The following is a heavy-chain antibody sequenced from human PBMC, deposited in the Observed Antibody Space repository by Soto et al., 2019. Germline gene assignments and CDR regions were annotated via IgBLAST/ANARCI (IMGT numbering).Heavy chain of an antibody. CDR2: ISAYNGNI. CDR1: GYTFSSYG. V-gene: IGHV1-18*01. CDR3: ARDSPPVDY. J-gene: IGHJ4*02. Sequence: QVQLVQSGAEVKKPGASVKVSCKASGYTFSSYGISWVRQAPGQGLEWMGWISAYNGNIKYTQKLQGRVTVTTDTSTSTAYMELRSLRSEDTAVYYCARDSPPVDYWGQGTLVTVSS.